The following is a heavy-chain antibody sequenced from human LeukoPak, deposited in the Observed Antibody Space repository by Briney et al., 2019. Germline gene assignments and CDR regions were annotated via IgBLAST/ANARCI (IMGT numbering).Heavy chain of an antibody. V-gene: IGHV3-74*01. Sequence: GGSLRLSCAASGFTFSSYWMHWVRQAPGKGLVWVSRINSDGSTTTYADSVKGRFTISRDNANNTLYLQMDSLRAEDTAVYYCARESAVAGRGRWFDPWGQGTLVTVSS. CDR2: INSDGSTT. D-gene: IGHD6-19*01. CDR3: ARESAVAGRGRWFDP. J-gene: IGHJ5*02. CDR1: GFTFSSYW.